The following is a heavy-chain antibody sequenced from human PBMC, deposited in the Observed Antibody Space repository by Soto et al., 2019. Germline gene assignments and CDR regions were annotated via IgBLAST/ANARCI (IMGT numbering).Heavy chain of an antibody. CDR1: GGSFSGYY. D-gene: IGHD1-26*01. CDR2: IYYSGST. CDR3: ARRYGGNFDY. V-gene: IGHV4-59*01. J-gene: IGHJ4*02. Sequence: SETLSLTCAVHGGSFSGYYWSWIRQPPGKGLEWIGYIYYSGSTNYNPSLKSRVTNSVDTSKNQLSLKLTFLTFADTAVYYWARRYGGNFDYWGQGTLVTVSS.